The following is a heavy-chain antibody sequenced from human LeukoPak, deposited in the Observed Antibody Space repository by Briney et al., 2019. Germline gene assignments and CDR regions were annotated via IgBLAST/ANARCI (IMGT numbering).Heavy chain of an antibody. V-gene: IGHV3-11*01. CDR3: VRDYRACFDY. CDR1: GFTFDDYA. D-gene: IGHD3-16*02. CDR2: ISSSGSTI. J-gene: IGHJ4*02. Sequence: PGRSLRLSCAASGFTFDDYAMHWVRHAPGKGLEWVSYISSSGSTIYYADSVKGRFTISRDNAKNSLYLQMNSLRAEDTAVYYCVRDYRACFDYWGQGTLVTVSS.